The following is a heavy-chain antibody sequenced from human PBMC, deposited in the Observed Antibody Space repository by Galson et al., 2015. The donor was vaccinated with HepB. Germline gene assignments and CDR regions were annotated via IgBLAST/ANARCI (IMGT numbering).Heavy chain of an antibody. J-gene: IGHJ4*02. V-gene: IGHV3-21*01. CDR1: GFTFSSYS. D-gene: IGHD1-26*01. CDR2: ISSSSSYI. Sequence: SLRLSCAASGFTFSSYSMNWVRQAPGKGLEWVSSISSSSSYIYYADSVKGRFTISRDNAKNSLYLQMNSLRAEDTAVYYCAREGRARGDYSQNFDYWGQGTLVTVSS. CDR3: AREGRARGDYSQNFDY.